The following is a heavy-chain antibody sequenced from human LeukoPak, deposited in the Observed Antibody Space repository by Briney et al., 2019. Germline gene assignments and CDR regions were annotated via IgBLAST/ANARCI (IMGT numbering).Heavy chain of an antibody. D-gene: IGHD2-2*01. V-gene: IGHV1-18*01. CDR3: ARDQDIVVVPAANFDY. Sequence: ASVKVSCKASGYTFTSYGISWVRQAPGQGLEWMGWISAYNGNTNYAQKLQGRVTMTTDTSTSTAYMELRSLRSDDTAVYYCARDQDIVVVPAANFDYWGQGTLVTVPS. CDR1: GYTFTSYG. J-gene: IGHJ4*02. CDR2: ISAYNGNT.